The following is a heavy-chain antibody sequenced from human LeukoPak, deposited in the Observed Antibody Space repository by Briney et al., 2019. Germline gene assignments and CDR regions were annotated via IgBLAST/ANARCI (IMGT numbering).Heavy chain of an antibody. Sequence: ASVKVSCKASGYTFTDYYMHWVRQAPGQGLEWMGRMNPNSGGVNYAQKFQDRVTMTRDTSINTAYMELSRLRSDDTAVYYCARPAVAGYYYMDVWGKGTTVTVSS. V-gene: IGHV1-2*06. J-gene: IGHJ6*03. CDR1: GYTFTDYY. CDR3: ARPAVAGYYYMDV. D-gene: IGHD6-19*01. CDR2: MNPNSGGV.